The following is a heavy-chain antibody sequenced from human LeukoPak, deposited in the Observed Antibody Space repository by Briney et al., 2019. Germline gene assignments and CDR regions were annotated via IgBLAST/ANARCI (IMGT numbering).Heavy chain of an antibody. Sequence: GGSLRLSCIASGFRFSGYAMSWVRQAPGKGLEWVSGISGGGDAAYYADSVKGRFTISRDDAKNTLYLQLNSLRAEDTAVYFCARGGSDTAMAHDYWGQGTLVTVSS. CDR3: ARGGSDTAMAHDY. CDR2: ISGGGDAA. D-gene: IGHD5-18*01. CDR1: GFRFSGYA. J-gene: IGHJ4*02. V-gene: IGHV3-23*01.